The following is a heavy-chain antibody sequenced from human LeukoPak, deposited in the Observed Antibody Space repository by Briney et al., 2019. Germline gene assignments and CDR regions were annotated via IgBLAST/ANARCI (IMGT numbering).Heavy chain of an antibody. Sequence: PSETLSLTCTVSGGSISSYYWSWIRQPPGKGLERIGYIYYSGSTNYNPSLKSRVTISVDTSKNQFSLKLSSVTAADTAVYYCARHHGATLYFDYWGQGTLVTVSS. D-gene: IGHD1-26*01. CDR3: ARHHGATLYFDY. V-gene: IGHV4-59*08. CDR1: GGSISSYY. J-gene: IGHJ4*02. CDR2: IYYSGST.